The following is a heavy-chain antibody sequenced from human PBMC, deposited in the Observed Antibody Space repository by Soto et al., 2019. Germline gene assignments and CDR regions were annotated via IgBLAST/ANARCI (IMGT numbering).Heavy chain of an antibody. V-gene: IGHV3-64*04. J-gene: IGHJ6*02. Sequence: GGSLRLSCSASGFTFNTYAMHWVRQAPGKGLECVSLISNTGGSTYYADSVKGRFTISRDNSKNTLYLQMNSLRAEDTAVYYCAKDEVGAVYYYYYGMDVWGQGTTVTVSS. CDR3: AKDEVGAVYYYYYGMDV. D-gene: IGHD1-26*01. CDR2: ISNTGGST. CDR1: GFTFNTYA.